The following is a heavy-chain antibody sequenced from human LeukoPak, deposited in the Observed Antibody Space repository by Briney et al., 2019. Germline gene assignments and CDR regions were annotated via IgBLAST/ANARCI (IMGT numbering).Heavy chain of an antibody. CDR1: GGSISSGGYY. J-gene: IGHJ4*02. D-gene: IGHD3-22*01. CDR2: IYYSGST. Sequence: PSETLSLTCTVSGGSISSGGYYWSWIRQHPGKGLEWIGYIYYSGSTYYNPSLKSRVTISVDTSKNQFSLKLSSVTAADTAVYYCARASYYDSSGYYYYFDYWGQGALVTVSS. V-gene: IGHV4-31*03. CDR3: ARASYYDSSGYYYYFDY.